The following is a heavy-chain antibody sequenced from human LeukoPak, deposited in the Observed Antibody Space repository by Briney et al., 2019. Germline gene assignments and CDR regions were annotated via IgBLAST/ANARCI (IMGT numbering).Heavy chain of an antibody. CDR1: GGSFSGYY. V-gene: IGHV4-34*01. CDR2: INHSGST. CDR3: ARGGAYCGGDCYFDY. D-gene: IGHD2-21*02. J-gene: IGHJ4*02. Sequence: SETLSLACAVYGGSFSGYYWSWIRQPPGKGLEWIGEINHSGSTNYNPSLKSRVTISVDTSKNQFSLKLSSVTAADTAVYYCARGGAYCGGDCYFDYWGQGTLVTVSS.